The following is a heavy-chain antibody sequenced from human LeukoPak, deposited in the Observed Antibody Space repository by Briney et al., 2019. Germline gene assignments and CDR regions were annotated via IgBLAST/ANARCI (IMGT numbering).Heavy chain of an antibody. CDR3: STEDKYCSGANCGKY. J-gene: IGHJ4*02. CDR2: IIPDSGGA. Sequence: ASVKVSFKTSGYTFTNYCVHWVRQAPGQGLEWMGYIIPDSGGADYDQRFQGRVTMTRDKSISTVYMELSSLRSDDTAVYYCSTEDKYCSGANCGKYWGQGTLVTVSS. CDR1: GYTFTNYC. V-gene: IGHV1-2*02. D-gene: IGHD2-15*01.